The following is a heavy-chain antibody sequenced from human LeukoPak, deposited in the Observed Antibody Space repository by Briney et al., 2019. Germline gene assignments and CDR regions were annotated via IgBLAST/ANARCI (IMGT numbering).Heavy chain of an antibody. CDR1: GGTFSSYA. Sequence: SVKVSCKASGGTFSSYAISWVRQAPGQGLEWMGGIIPIFGTANYAQKFQGRVTITADESTSTAYMELTRLRSEDTAVYYCAREGEYCSSTSCYGPNWFDPWGQGTLVTVSS. J-gene: IGHJ5*02. CDR3: AREGEYCSSTSCYGPNWFDP. D-gene: IGHD2-2*01. CDR2: IIPIFGTA. V-gene: IGHV1-69*01.